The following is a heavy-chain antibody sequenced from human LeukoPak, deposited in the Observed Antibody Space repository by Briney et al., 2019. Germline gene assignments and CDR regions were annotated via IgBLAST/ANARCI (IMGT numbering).Heavy chain of an antibody. CDR2: IYYSGST. D-gene: IGHD4-17*01. Sequence: PSETLSLTCTVSGGSISSSSYYWGWIRQPPGKGLEWIGSIYYSGSTYYNPSLKSRVTISVDTSKNQFSLKLSSVTAADTAVYYCARERRGYGDYFDYWGQGTLVTVSS. V-gene: IGHV4-39*07. J-gene: IGHJ4*02. CDR3: ARERRGYGDYFDY. CDR1: GGSISSSSYY.